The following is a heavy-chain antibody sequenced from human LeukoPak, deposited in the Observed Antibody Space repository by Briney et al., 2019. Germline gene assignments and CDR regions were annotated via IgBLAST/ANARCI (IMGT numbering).Heavy chain of an antibody. CDR1: GFTVSSNY. Sequence: GGSLRLSCAASGFTVSSNYMSWVRQAPGKGLEWVSVIYSGGSTYYADSVKGRFTISRDNSKNTLYLQMNSLRAEDTAVYYCARDGECSGGTCYHDYWGQGTLVTVSS. CDR3: ARDGECSGGTCYHDY. CDR2: IYSGGST. V-gene: IGHV3-66*01. D-gene: IGHD2-15*01. J-gene: IGHJ4*02.